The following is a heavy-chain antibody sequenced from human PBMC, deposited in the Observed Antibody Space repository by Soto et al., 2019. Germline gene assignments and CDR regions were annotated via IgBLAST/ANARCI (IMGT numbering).Heavy chain of an antibody. CDR1: GGSISSGDYY. CDR2: MDDSGST. J-gene: IGHJ5*02. CDR3: VRADDYNIRLES. Sequence: QVQLQESGPGLVKPSQTLSLTCTVSGGSISSGDYYWSWIRQPPGKGLEGIGYMDDSGSTYYNPTLKSRVIIAVDTLKNQFSLKLSSVTDADTDVYYCVRADDYNIRLESWGQGTLVTVSS. D-gene: IGHD4-4*01. V-gene: IGHV4-30-4*01.